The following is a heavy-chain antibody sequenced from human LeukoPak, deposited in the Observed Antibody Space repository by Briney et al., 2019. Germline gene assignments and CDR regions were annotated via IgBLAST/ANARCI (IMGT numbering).Heavy chain of an antibody. J-gene: IGHJ6*02. D-gene: IGHD2-2*01. Sequence: GVSLRLSCAASGFTFSSYGMLGLRQAPGKGLEGVAVISYDGSNKYYADSVKGRFTISRDNSKNPLYLQMNSLRAEDTAVYYCAKGRGYCSSTSCEYYYYYGMDVWGQGTTVTVSS. CDR2: ISYDGSNK. CDR3: AKGRGYCSSTSCEYYYYYGMDV. V-gene: IGHV3-30*18. CDR1: GFTFSSYG.